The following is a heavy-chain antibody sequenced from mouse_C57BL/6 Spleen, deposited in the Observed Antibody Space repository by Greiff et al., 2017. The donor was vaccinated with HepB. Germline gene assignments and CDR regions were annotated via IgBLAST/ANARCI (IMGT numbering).Heavy chain of an antibody. CDR3: ARGAGSYYAMDY. CDR2: INPNNGGT. D-gene: IGHD4-1*01. Sequence: VVKPGASVKMSCKASGYTFTDYNMHWVKQSHGKSLEWIGYINPNNGGTSYNQKFKGKATLTVNKSSSTAYMELRSLTSEDSAVYYCARGAGSYYAMDYWGQGTSVTVSS. V-gene: IGHV1-22*01. CDR1: GYTFTDYN. J-gene: IGHJ4*01.